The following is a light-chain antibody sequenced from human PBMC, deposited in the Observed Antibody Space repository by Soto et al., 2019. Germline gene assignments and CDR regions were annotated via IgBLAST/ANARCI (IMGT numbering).Light chain of an antibody. Sequence: DIQLTQSPSSLSASVGDRITITCRSSQSISRYLNWYQQRPGTAPKVLIFGANSLQSGVPSRFSGSGSGTEFTLTISRLQPEDFATYYCQQNYGTQGKFGQGTKV. J-gene: IGKJ1*01. CDR2: GAN. CDR3: QQNYGTQGK. CDR1: QSISRY. V-gene: IGKV1-39*01.